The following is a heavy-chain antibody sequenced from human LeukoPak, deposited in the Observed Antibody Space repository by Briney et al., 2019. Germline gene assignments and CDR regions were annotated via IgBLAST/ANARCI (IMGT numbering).Heavy chain of an antibody. Sequence: GGSLRLSCAASGFTFSDYYMSWIRQAPGKGLEWASYISSSGSTIYYADSVKGRFTISRDNAKNSLYLQMNSLRAEDTAVYYCARVAAAMYYYYYYYMDVWGKGTTVTVSS. J-gene: IGHJ6*03. V-gene: IGHV3-11*04. D-gene: IGHD6-13*01. CDR2: ISSSGSTI. CDR3: ARVAAAMYYYYYYYMDV. CDR1: GFTFSDYY.